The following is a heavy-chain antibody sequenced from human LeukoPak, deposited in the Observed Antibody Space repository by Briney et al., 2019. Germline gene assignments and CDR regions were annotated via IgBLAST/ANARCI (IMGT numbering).Heavy chain of an antibody. CDR3: ARDVSAGSQFFDY. Sequence: ASVTVSCKASGYTFTDFYMHWVRQAPGQGLEWMGIIYPSGGTTTYAQKFQGRVTMTRDTSTNTVYMDLSSLRSEDTAVYYCARDVSAGSQFFDYWGQGTLLTVSS. V-gene: IGHV1-46*01. J-gene: IGHJ4*02. D-gene: IGHD6-19*01. CDR1: GYTFTDFY. CDR2: IYPSGGTT.